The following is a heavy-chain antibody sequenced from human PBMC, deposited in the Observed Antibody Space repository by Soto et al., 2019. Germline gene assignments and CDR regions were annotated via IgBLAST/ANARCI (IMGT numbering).Heavy chain of an antibody. CDR2: ISGSGDNT. CDR3: AKLPLVLALVFDY. J-gene: IGHJ4*01. Sequence: EVHLLDSGGGLVQPGGSLRLSCAASGFTFSNYVMSWVRQAPGKGLEWVSSISGSGDNTYYADSVKGRFTISRDNSKNTLFLQMNSLRAEDSAVYYWAKLPLVLALVFDYWGHGTLVTVSS. CDR1: GFTFSNYV. V-gene: IGHV3-23*01.